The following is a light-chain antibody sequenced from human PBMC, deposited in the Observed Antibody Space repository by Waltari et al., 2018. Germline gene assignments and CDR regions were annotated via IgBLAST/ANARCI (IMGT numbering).Light chain of an antibody. J-gene: IGLJ1*01. CDR3: ATWDSSLSAGV. CDR2: ENF. V-gene: IGLV1-51*01. CDR1: SSNIGINS. Sequence: QSVLTQPPSVSAAPGQMVRFSRSGSSSNIGINSVSWYQKLPQTPPKLLFYENFQRPSGIPHRFYGSKSGTSATLDITGLQTGDEGDYYCATWDSSLSAGVFGTGTKVTVL.